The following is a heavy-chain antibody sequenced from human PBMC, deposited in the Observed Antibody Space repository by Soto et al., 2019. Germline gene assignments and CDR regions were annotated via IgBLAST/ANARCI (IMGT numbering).Heavy chain of an antibody. Sequence: GGSLRLTCAASVFTFSSYAMSWVRQARGKGLEWVSAISGSGGSTYYADSVKGRFTISRDNSKNTLYLQMNSLRAEDTAVYYCAKGYGYSGSGSYVDYWGQGTLVTVSS. D-gene: IGHD3-10*01. V-gene: IGHV3-23*01. J-gene: IGHJ4*02. CDR2: ISGSGGST. CDR3: AKGYGYSGSGSYVDY. CDR1: VFTFSSYA.